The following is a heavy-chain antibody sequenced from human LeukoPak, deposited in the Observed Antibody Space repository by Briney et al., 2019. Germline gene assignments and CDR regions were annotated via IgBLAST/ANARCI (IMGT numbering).Heavy chain of an antibody. CDR1: GFTFNNYW. J-gene: IGHJ6*02. V-gene: IGHV3-74*01. CDR2: INMDGSEI. Sequence: GGSLRLSCAASGFTFNNYWMHWFRQVPGKGLVWVSRINMDGSEIGYADSVKGRFTISRDNAKNTLYLQMNSLKEGDTAEYYCARVCCYTAMDVWGQGTTVTVSS. CDR3: ARVCCYTAMDV. D-gene: IGHD2-15*01.